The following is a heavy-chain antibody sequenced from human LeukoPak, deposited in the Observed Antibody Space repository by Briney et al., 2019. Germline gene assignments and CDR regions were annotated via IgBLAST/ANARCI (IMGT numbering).Heavy chain of an antibody. CDR1: GFTFSSYA. CDR3: AKDLYHSSSSDLPENYFDY. Sequence: GGSLRLSCAAPGFTFSSYAMSWVRQAPGKGLEWVSAISGSGGSTYYADSVKGRFTISRDNSKNTLYLQMNSLRAEDTAVYYCAKDLYHSSSSDLPENYFDYWGQGTLVTVSS. D-gene: IGHD6-6*01. J-gene: IGHJ4*02. V-gene: IGHV3-23*01. CDR2: ISGSGGST.